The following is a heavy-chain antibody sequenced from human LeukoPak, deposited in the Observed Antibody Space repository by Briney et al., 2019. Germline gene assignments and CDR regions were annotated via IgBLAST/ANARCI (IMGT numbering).Heavy chain of an antibody. Sequence: SETLSLTCTVSGGSISSYYWSWIRQPPGKGLEWIGYIYYSGSTNYNPSLKSRVTISLDTSKNHFSLKLSSVTASDPAVYYWARDIAAAGVGVDYWGQGTLVSVSS. J-gene: IGHJ4*02. D-gene: IGHD6-13*01. CDR3: ARDIAAAGVGVDY. CDR2: IYYSGST. CDR1: GGSISSYY. V-gene: IGHV4-59*12.